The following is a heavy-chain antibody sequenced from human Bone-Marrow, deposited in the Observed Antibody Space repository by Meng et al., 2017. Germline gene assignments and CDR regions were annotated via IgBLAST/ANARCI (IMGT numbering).Heavy chain of an antibody. V-gene: IGHV3-23*01. J-gene: IGHJ4*02. CDR3: ARDIRDTAMVTIDY. CDR2: ISGSGGST. CDR1: GFTFSSYA. Sequence: GGSLRLSCAASGFTFSSYAMSWVRQAPGKGLEWVSAISGSGGSTYYADSVKGRFTISRDNSKNTLYLQMNSLRAEDTAVYYCARDIRDTAMVTIDYWGQGTLVTVSS. D-gene: IGHD5-18*01.